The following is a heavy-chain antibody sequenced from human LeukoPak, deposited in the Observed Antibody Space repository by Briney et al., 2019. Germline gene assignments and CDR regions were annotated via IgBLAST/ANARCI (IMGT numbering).Heavy chain of an antibody. CDR1: GGTFSSYA. D-gene: IGHD3-10*01. Sequence: GASVKVSCKASGGTFSSYAISWVRQAPGQGLEWMGRIIPIFGIANYAQKFQGRVTITADKSTSTAYVELSSLRSEDTAVYYCARGDTMVRGRTDYWGQGTLVTVSS. J-gene: IGHJ4*02. CDR3: ARGDTMVRGRTDY. CDR2: IIPIFGIA. V-gene: IGHV1-69*04.